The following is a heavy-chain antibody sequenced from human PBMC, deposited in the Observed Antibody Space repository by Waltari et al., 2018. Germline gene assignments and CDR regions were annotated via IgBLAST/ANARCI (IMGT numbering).Heavy chain of an antibody. Sequence: EVQLVESGGGLVQPGGSLRLSCAASGFTFSSYWMTWVRQAPGKGLEGVANIKQDGSEKYYVDSVKGRFTISRDNAKNSLYLQMNSLRAEDTAVYYCARPTTVTTADAFDIWGQGTMVTVSS. V-gene: IGHV3-7*03. CDR2: IKQDGSEK. CDR1: GFTFSSYW. D-gene: IGHD4-17*01. CDR3: ARPTTVTTADAFDI. J-gene: IGHJ3*02.